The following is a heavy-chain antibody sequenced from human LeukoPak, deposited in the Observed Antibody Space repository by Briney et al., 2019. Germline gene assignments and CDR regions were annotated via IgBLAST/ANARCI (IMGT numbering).Heavy chain of an antibody. CDR1: GFTFITYT. Sequence: GGSLRLSCAASGFTFITYTMNWVRQAPGKGLEWVSSISSSRSYIYYADSVKGRFTISRHNAKNSLYLQMNSLRAEDTAVYYCARGVDTYNILTGGMDVWGKGTTVTISS. D-gene: IGHD3-9*01. V-gene: IGHV3-21*01. J-gene: IGHJ6*04. CDR3: ARGVDTYNILTGGMDV. CDR2: ISSSRSYI.